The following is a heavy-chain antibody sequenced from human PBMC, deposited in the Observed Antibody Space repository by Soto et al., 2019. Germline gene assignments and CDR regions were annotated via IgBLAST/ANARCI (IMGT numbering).Heavy chain of an antibody. CDR2: IIPIFGTA. CDR1: RVAFSKFI. V-gene: IGHV1-69*13. J-gene: IGHJ6*02. CDR3: AKVRYSSPMGYYYGMDV. D-gene: IGHD6-19*01. Sequence: SVKVSCKASRVAFSKFIVTWVRQAPGLGLEWVGGIIPIFGTANYAQKFQGRVTITADESTSTPYMEVNNLRSEDTAVYYCAKVRYSSPMGYYYGMDVWGQGTTVTVSS.